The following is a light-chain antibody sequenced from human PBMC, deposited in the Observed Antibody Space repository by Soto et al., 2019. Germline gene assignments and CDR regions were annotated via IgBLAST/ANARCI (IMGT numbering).Light chain of an antibody. V-gene: IGKV3-15*01. CDR3: QQYNKWPRT. Sequence: EIVMTQSPATVSVSPVEIATLSFMASQSVITNLAWYQQKPGQAPRLLIYGASTRAAIIPARFSGGGSGTEFTLTISSLQSEDFAVYYCQQYNKWPRTFGQGTKVDIK. J-gene: IGKJ1*01. CDR2: GAS. CDR1: QSVITN.